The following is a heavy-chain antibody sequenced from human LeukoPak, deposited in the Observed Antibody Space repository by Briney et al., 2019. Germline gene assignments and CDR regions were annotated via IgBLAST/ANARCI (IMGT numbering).Heavy chain of an antibody. CDR1: GGTFSSYA. D-gene: IGHD3-16*01. Sequence: ASVKVSCKASGGTFSSYAISWVRQAPGQGLEWMGRIIPILGITNYAQKFQGRVTITADKSTSTAYMELSSLRSDDTAVYYCARDPSGGYVPYFDYWGQGTLVSVSS. V-gene: IGHV1-69*04. J-gene: IGHJ4*02. CDR3: ARDPSGGYVPYFDY. CDR2: IIPILGIT.